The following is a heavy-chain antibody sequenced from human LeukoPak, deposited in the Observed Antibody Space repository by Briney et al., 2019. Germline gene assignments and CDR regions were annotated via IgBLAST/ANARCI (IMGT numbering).Heavy chain of an antibody. V-gene: IGHV1-69*06. Sequence: ASVKVSCKASGGTFSSYAISWVRQAPGQGLEWMGGIIPLFGTTNYAQKFQGRVTITADKSTSTAYMELRSLRSDDTAVYYCARDLRNPNWFDPWGQGTLVTVSS. CDR3: ARDLRNPNWFDP. CDR1: GGTFSSYA. CDR2: IIPLFGTT. D-gene: IGHD1-14*01. J-gene: IGHJ5*02.